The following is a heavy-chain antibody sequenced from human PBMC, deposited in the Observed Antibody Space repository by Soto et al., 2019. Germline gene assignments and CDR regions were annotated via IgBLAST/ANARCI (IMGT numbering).Heavy chain of an antibody. D-gene: IGHD6-25*01. CDR3: ARRKERSGPYYLDY. CDR1: GYTFATYD. V-gene: IGHV1-8*01. CDR2: MNPNTGNT. J-gene: IGHJ4*02. Sequence: QVQLVQSGAEVKKPGASVKVSCKASGYTFATYDFAWVRQATGQVLEWMGWMNPNTGNTGYAQAFRSRVTMTRTTSRATAYMELSSLRSEDTVVYFCARRKERSGPYYLDYWGQGTLVTVSS.